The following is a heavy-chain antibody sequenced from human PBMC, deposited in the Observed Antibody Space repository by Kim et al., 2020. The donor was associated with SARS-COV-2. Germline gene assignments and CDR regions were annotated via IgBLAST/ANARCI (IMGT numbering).Heavy chain of an antibody. Sequence: TNYNPSHKSQVTISVETTKNQFSLRLSSVAAADTAVYYCAGGYSGPIGYWGQGTLVTVSS. V-gene: IGHV4-59*09. J-gene: IGHJ4*02. CDR3: AGGYSGPIGY. D-gene: IGHD5-12*01. CDR2: T.